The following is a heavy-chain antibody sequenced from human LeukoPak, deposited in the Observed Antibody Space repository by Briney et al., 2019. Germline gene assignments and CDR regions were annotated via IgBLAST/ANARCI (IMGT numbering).Heavy chain of an antibody. CDR3: ARASGTYSSGWLNWFDP. V-gene: IGHV3-33*01. J-gene: IGHJ5*02. Sequence: GGSRRLSCAASGFTFSSYGMHWVRQAPGKGLEWVAVIWYDGSNKYYADSVKGRFTISRDNSKNTLYLQLNSLRAEDTAVYYCARASGTYSSGWLNWFDPWGQGTLVTVSS. CDR2: IWYDGSNK. CDR1: GFTFSSYG. D-gene: IGHD6-19*01.